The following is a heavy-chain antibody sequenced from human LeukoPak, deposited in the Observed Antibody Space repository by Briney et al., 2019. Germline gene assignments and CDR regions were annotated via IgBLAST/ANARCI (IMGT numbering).Heavy chain of an antibody. J-gene: IGHJ4*02. CDR3: VRGERYCSGGSCYSELDY. D-gene: IGHD2-15*01. V-gene: IGHV1-8*01. Sequence: ASVKVSCKASGYTFTSYDINWVRQATGQGLEWMGWMNPNSGNTGYAQKFQGRVTMTRNTSISTAYMELSSLRSEDTAVYYCVRGERYCSGGSCYSELDYWGQGTLVTVSS. CDR1: GYTFTSYD. CDR2: MNPNSGNT.